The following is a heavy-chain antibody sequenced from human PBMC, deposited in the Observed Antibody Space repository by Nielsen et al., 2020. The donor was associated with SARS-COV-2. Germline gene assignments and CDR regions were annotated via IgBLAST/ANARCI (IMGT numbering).Heavy chain of an antibody. CDR1: GFDFSRHS. J-gene: IGHJ4*02. Sequence: GESLKISCIGSGFDFSRHSMAWVRQAPGKGLEWVSAISGSGGSTYYADSVKGRFTISRDNSKNTLYLQMNSLRAEDTAVYYCAKVPWVCSSTSCYLDYWGQGTLVTVSS. CDR3: AKVPWVCSSTSCYLDY. V-gene: IGHV3-23*01. CDR2: ISGSGGST. D-gene: IGHD2-2*01.